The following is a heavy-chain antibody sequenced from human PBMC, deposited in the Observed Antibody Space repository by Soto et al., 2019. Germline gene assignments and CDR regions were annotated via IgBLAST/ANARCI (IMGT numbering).Heavy chain of an antibody. CDR1: GFTFTGYY. V-gene: IGHV1-2*02. J-gene: IGHJ4*02. CDR3: ARGVRLALNSADY. Sequence: ASVKVSCKASGFTFTGYYMHWVRQAPGQGLEWMGWIDPNSGGTNYAQKFQGRVTMTRDTSITTAYMELSRLRSDDTAVYYCARGVRLALNSADYWGQGTLVTVSS. CDR2: IDPNSGGT. D-gene: IGHD1-1*01.